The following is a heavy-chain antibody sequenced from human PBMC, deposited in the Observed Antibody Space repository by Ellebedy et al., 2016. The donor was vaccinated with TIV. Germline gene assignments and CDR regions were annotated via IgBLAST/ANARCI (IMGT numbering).Heavy chain of an antibody. Sequence: GESLKISCAASGFTFSSYWMTWVRQAPGKGLEWVANIKKDGSEKYYVDSVKGRFTISRDNAKKSLYLQMNSLRAEDTAVYYCAREGGYCASTSCYMSHYWYYGMDVWGQGTTVTVSS. J-gene: IGHJ6*02. V-gene: IGHV3-7*03. CDR2: IKKDGSEK. CDR3: AREGGYCASTSCYMSHYWYYGMDV. D-gene: IGHD2-2*02. CDR1: GFTFSSYW.